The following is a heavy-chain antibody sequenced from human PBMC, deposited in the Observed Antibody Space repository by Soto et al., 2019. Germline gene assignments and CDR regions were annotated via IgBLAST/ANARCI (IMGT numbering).Heavy chain of an antibody. V-gene: IGHV3-33*06. CDR2: IWYDGSNK. J-gene: IGHJ5*02. Sequence: LRLSCAASGFTFSSYGMHWVRQAPGEGLEWVAVIWYDGSNKYYADSVKGRFTISRDNSKNTLYLQMNSLRAEDTAVYYCAKDQSLLYIFHPWGQGTLVTVSS. CDR3: AKDQSLLYIFHP. CDR1: GFTFSSYG. D-gene: IGHD3-9*01.